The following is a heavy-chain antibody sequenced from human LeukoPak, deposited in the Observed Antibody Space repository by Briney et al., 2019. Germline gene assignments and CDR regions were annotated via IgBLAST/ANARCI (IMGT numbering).Heavy chain of an antibody. Sequence: ASVKVSCKASGYTFTGYYMHWVRQAPGQGLEWMGWINPNSGGTNYAQKFQGRVTMTRDTSTSTVYMELSSLRSEDTAVYYCARDTSYDSSGYYLSFDYWGQGTLVTVSS. V-gene: IGHV1-2*02. CDR1: GYTFTGYY. CDR2: INPNSGGT. D-gene: IGHD3-22*01. CDR3: ARDTSYDSSGYYLSFDY. J-gene: IGHJ4*02.